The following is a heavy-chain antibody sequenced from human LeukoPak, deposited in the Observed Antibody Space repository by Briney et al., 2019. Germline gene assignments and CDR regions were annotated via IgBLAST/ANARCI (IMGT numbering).Heavy chain of an antibody. D-gene: IGHD5-18*01. J-gene: IGHJ5*02. Sequence: GGSLRLSCAASGFTFSSYSMNWVRQAPGKGLEWVSSISSSSSYIYYADSVKGRFTISRDNAKNSLYLQMNSLRAEDTAVYYCARDRGYSYGGGNWFDPWGQGTLVTVSS. CDR1: GFTFSSYS. CDR2: ISSSSSYI. V-gene: IGHV3-21*01. CDR3: ARDRGYSYGGGNWFDP.